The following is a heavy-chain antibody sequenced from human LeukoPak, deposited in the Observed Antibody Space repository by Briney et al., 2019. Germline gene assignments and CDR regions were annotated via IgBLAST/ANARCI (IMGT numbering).Heavy chain of an antibody. CDR1: GFTFSSYA. V-gene: IGHV3-30-3*01. CDR2: ISYDGSNK. J-gene: IGHJ3*02. Sequence: GGSLRLSCAASGFTFSSYAMHWVRQAPGKGLEWVAVISYDGSNKYYADSVKGRFTISRDNSKNTLYLQMNSLRAEDTAAYYCARDLGDAFDIWGQGTMVTVSS. CDR3: ARDLGDAFDI.